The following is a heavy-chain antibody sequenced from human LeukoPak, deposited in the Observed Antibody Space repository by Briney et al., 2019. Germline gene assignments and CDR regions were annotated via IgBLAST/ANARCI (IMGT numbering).Heavy chain of an antibody. Sequence: PSETLSLTCAVYGGSFSGYYWSWIRQPPGKGLEWIGEINHSGSTNYNPSLKSRVTISVDTSKNQFSLKLSSVTAADTAVYCCARSGALTGYLYWGQGTLVTVSS. D-gene: IGHD3-9*01. V-gene: IGHV4-34*01. J-gene: IGHJ4*02. CDR2: INHSGST. CDR1: GGSFSGYY. CDR3: ARSGALTGYLY.